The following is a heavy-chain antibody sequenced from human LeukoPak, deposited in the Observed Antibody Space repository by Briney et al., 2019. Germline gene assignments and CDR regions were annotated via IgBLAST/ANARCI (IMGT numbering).Heavy chain of an antibody. CDR2: FSASGP. Sequence: PGGSLRLSCAASGFTFSRLAMTWVRQAPGKGLEWVSTFSASGPYYADAVRGRFTISRDNSRNTLTLQMDSMRAEDTAVYYCAKGGVVGDYTVRYYFDYWGQGTLVTVSS. J-gene: IGHJ4*02. V-gene: IGHV3-23*01. CDR1: GFTFSRLA. D-gene: IGHD4-17*01. CDR3: AKGGVVGDYTVRYYFDY.